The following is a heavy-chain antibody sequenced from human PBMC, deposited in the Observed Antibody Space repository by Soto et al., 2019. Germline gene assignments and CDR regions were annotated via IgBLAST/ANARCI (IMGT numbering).Heavy chain of an antibody. CDR2: INPNSGGT. J-gene: IGHJ6*02. CDR3: ARDQRPSSGWPGMDV. V-gene: IGHV1-2*02. CDR1: GYTFTDYY. Sequence: QVQLVQSGAEVKKPGASVKVSCKASGYTFTDYYMHWVRQAPGQGLEWMGWINPNSGGTNYAQKFQGRVSMTRDTSDSTAYMELNRLRSDDTAGYYCARDQRPSSGWPGMDVLGQGTTITVSS. D-gene: IGHD6-19*01.